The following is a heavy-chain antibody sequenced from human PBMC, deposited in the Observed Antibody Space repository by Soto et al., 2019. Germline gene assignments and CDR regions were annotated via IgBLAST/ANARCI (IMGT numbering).Heavy chain of an antibody. D-gene: IGHD6-19*01. J-gene: IGHJ4*02. Sequence: QVQLVESGGGVVQPGRSLRLSCAASGFTFSSYAMHWVRQAPGKGLEWVAVISYDGSNKYYADSVKGRFTISRDNFKNTLYLQMNSLRAEDTTVYYCTRASSGWSIDYWGQGILVTVSS. CDR1: GFTFSSYA. CDR2: ISYDGSNK. CDR3: TRASSGWSIDY. V-gene: IGHV3-30-3*01.